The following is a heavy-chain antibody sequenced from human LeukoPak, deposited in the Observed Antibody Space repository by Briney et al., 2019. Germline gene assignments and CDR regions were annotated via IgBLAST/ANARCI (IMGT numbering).Heavy chain of an antibody. Sequence: PGGSLRLSCTGSGFTSRTYAFSWVRQAPGKGLEWVSAISGSGGSTYYADSVKGRFTISRDNSKNTLYLQMNSLRAEDTAVYYCAKDFDGDLIAVADYWGQGTLVTVSS. D-gene: IGHD6-19*01. J-gene: IGHJ4*02. V-gene: IGHV3-23*01. CDR2: ISGSGGST. CDR3: AKDFDGDLIAVADY. CDR1: GFTSRTYA.